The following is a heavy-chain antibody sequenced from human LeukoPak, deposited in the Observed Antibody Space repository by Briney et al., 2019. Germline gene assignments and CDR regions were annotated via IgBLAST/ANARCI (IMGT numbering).Heavy chain of an antibody. CDR3: ARAALAYCGGDCLRAFDI. D-gene: IGHD2-21*02. V-gene: IGHV3-21*01. CDR1: GFTFSSYS. Sequence: GGSLRLSCAASGFTFSSYSMNWVRQAPGKGLEWASSISSSSSYIYYADSVKSRFTISRDNAKNSLYLQMNSLRAEDTAVYYCARAALAYCGGDCLRAFDIWGQGTMVTVSS. CDR2: ISSSSSYI. J-gene: IGHJ3*02.